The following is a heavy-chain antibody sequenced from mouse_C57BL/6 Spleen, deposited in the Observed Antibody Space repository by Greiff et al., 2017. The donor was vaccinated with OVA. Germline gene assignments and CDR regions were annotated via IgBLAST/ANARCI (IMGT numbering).Heavy chain of an antibody. CDR3: VRDPGYAMDY. CDR1: GFSFNTYA. J-gene: IGHJ4*01. CDR2: IRSKSNNYAT. V-gene: IGHV10-1*01. Sequence: GGGLVQPKGSLKLSCAASGFSFNTYAMNWVRQAPGKGLECVARIRSKSNNYATYYADSVKDRFTISRDDSESMLYLQMNNLKTEDTAMYYCVRDPGYAMDYGGQGTSVTVSS.